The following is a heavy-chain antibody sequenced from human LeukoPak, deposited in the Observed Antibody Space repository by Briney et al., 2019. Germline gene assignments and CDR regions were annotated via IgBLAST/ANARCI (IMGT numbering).Heavy chain of an antibody. D-gene: IGHD1/OR15-1a*01. CDR3: ARVEFTNNRPPEDY. CDR2: ISNDGNDE. V-gene: IGHV3-30-3*01. Sequence: GGSLRLSCAASGFTFSTYAMHWVRQTPGKGLEWVAVISNDGNDEYYADSVKGRFTISRDNSKDTLYLQMNSLRPEDTAVYYCARVEFTNNRPPEDYWGQGTLVTVSS. CDR1: GFTFSTYA. J-gene: IGHJ4*02.